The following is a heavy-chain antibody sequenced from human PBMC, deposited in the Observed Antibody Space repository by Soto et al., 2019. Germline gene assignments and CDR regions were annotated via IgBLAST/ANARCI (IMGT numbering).Heavy chain of an antibody. J-gene: IGHJ6*02. CDR3: ARTGGMDV. CDR1: GGSFRDFY. V-gene: IGHV4-34*01. CDR2: INHSGDT. Sequence: QVQLQQWVAGLLRPSETLSLTCAVYGGSFRDFYWSWLRQTPEKGLEWIGEINHSGDTKYNPSLESRVTISVDTSKNQFSLKVNFVTPADTAVYYCARTGGMDVWGPGATVTVSS.